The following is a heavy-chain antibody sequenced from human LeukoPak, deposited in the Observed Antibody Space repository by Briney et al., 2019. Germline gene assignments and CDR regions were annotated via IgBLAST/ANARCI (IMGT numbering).Heavy chain of an antibody. CDR3: ARVDVVVVVAATSPNNWFDP. CDR1: GYSISSGYY. V-gene: IGHV4-38-2*02. CDR2: IYHSGST. D-gene: IGHD2-15*01. Sequence: SETLSLTCTVSGYSISSGYYWGWIRQPPGKGLEWIGSIYHSGSTYYNPSLKSRVTISVDTSKNQFSLKLSSVTAADTAVYYCARVDVVVVVAATSPNNWFDPWGQGTLVTVSS. J-gene: IGHJ5*02.